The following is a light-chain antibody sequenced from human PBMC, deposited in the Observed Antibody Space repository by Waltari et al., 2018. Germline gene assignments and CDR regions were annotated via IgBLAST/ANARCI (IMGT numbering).Light chain of an antibody. J-gene: IGKJ3*01. CDR3: MQGKQWPFT. CDR2: SVS. CDR1: QHLVNSTGNTY. Sequence: DVVMTQSPRSLPVTLGHPASISCRSRQHLVNSTGNTYLNWFQQRPGQSPRRLIYSVSNRDSGVPDRFSGSGSGTDFTLKISRVEAEDVGVYYCMQGKQWPFTFGPGTKVEIK. V-gene: IGKV2-30*01.